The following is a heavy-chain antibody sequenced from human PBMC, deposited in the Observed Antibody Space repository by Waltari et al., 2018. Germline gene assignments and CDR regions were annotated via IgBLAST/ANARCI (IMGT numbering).Heavy chain of an antibody. CDR2: IKQDGSEK. V-gene: IGHV3-7*01. CDR3: ARGRKRAADYGGPFDY. J-gene: IGHJ4*02. D-gene: IGHD4-17*01. Sequence: EVQLVESGGGLVQPGGSLRLSCAASGFTFSSYWMSWVRQAPGKGLERVANIKQDGSEKYYVYSVKFLFTISRDNAKNSLYLQMNSLRAEDTAVYYCARGRKRAADYGGPFDYWGQGTLVTVSS. CDR1: GFTFSSYW.